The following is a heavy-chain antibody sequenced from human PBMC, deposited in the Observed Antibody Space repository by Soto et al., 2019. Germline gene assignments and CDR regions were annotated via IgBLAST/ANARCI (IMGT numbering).Heavy chain of an antibody. D-gene: IGHD6-13*01. CDR3: AKDGSIAAAGTDYYYYMDV. V-gene: IGHV3-23*01. CDR2: YSGSGGST. J-gene: IGHJ6*03. CDR1: IHLYHFA. Sequence: EVQLLESGGGLVQPGGFPGPLLSASWIHLYHFAIRRGRPGSREGPEVVSGYSGSGGSTNYANSVKGRFTISRDNSKNTLYLQMNSLRAEDTAVYYCAKDGSIAAAGTDYYYYMDVWGKGTTVTVSS.